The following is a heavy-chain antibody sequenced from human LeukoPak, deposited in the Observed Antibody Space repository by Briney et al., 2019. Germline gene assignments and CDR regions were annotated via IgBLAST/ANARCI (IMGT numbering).Heavy chain of an antibody. CDR3: AKWGVGSG. CDR1: GFTFDDYA. D-gene: IGHD2-15*01. V-gene: IGHV3-9*01. CDR2: ISWNSGRI. Sequence: PGGSPRLSCAASGFTFDDYAMHWVRQAPGKGLEWVSGISWNSGRIAYADSVKGRFTISRDNAKNSLYLQMNSLRVEDTAFYYCAKWGVGSGWGQGTLVTVSS. J-gene: IGHJ4*02.